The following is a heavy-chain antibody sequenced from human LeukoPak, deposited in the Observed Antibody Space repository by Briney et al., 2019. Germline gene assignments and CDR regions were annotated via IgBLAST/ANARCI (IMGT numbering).Heavy chain of an antibody. CDR2: ISGSGGST. V-gene: IGHV3-23*01. J-gene: IGHJ3*02. CDR3: AKDPVIVVVMGTSDAFDI. Sequence: PGGSLRLSCAASGFTFSSYAMSWVRQAPGKGLEWVSAISGSGGSTYYADSVKGRFTISRDNSKNTLYLQMNSLRAEDTAVYYCAKDPVIVVVMGTSDAFDIWGQGTMVTVSS. D-gene: IGHD2-2*01. CDR1: GFTFSSYA.